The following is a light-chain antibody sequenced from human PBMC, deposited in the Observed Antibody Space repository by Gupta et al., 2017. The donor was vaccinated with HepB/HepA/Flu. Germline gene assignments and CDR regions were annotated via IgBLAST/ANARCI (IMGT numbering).Light chain of an antibody. Sequence: QSVLTQPPSASAAPGQRVTISCTGSRSNIGAGYDVQWYQQLPGTAPKLLIYRDTIRPSGVPARFSGSKSGASAALAITGLQAEDEADYYCQSYDGSLSGSVFGGGTKLTVL. CDR2: RDT. V-gene: IGLV1-40*01. CDR3: QSYDGSLSGSV. J-gene: IGLJ2*01. CDR1: RSNIGAGYD.